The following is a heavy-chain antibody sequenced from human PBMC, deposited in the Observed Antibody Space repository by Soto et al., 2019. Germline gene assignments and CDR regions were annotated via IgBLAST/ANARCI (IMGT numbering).Heavy chain of an antibody. CDR3: ARDSRRIRQQLIPTDRFDP. J-gene: IGHJ5*02. CDR2: ISSSSSYI. Sequence: PGGSLRLSCAASGFTFSSYSMNWVRQAPGKGLEWVPSISSSSSYIYYADSVKGRFTISRDNAKNSLYLQMNSLRAEDTAVYYCARDSRRIRQQLIPTDRFDPWGQGTLVTVSS. D-gene: IGHD6-13*01. V-gene: IGHV3-21*01. CDR1: GFTFSSYS.